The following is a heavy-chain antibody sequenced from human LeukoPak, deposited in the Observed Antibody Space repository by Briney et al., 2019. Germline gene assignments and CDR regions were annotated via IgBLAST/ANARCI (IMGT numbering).Heavy chain of an antibody. J-gene: IGHJ4*02. D-gene: IGHD5-12*01. CDR2: IRGKPNNYST. CDR3: TRVKFSGYEIEY. Sequence: GGSLKLSXAASGFTFSDSTVHWVRQASGKGLEWVGRIRGKPNNYSTAYAASVKGRFTFSRDDSKNTAYLQMNSLRTEDTAVYYCTRVKFSGYEIEYWGQGTLVTVSS. V-gene: IGHV3-73*01. CDR1: GFTFSDST.